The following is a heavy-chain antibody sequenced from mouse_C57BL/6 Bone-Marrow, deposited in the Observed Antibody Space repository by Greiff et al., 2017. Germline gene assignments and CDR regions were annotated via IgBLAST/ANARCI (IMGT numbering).Heavy chain of an antibody. CDR2: ISDGGSYT. J-gene: IGHJ4*01. CDR1: GFTFSSYA. D-gene: IGHD2-3*01. Sequence: EVQRVESGGGLVKPGGSLKLSCAASGFTFSSYAMSWVRQTPEKRLEWVATISDGGSYTYYPDNVKGRFTISRDNAKNNLYLQMSHLKSEDTAMYYCAREVVTTAMDYWGQGTSVTVSS. V-gene: IGHV5-4*01. CDR3: AREVVTTAMDY.